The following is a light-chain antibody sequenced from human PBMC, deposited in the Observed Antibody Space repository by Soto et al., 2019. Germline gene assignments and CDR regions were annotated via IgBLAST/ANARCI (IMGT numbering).Light chain of an antibody. Sequence: QAVVTQPASVSGSPGQSITISCTGTSSDVGGFNYVSWFQQIPGKTPKLIIYQVSHRPSGVSVRFSGSKSGNTASLTISGLRAEDEADYYCNSYTSTDTPYVFGTGTKLTVL. CDR3: NSYTSTDTPYV. CDR1: SSDVGGFNY. CDR2: QVS. J-gene: IGLJ1*01. V-gene: IGLV2-14*01.